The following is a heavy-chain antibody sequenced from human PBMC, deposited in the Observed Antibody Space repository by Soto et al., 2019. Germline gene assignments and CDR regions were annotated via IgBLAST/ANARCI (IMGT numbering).Heavy chain of an antibody. Sequence: QITLKESGPTLVKPTQTLTLTCTFSGFSLSTSGVGVGWIRQPPGKALEWLSLIYWDDDKRYSPSLKSRLTITKDPSKNKVVLTMTSMDPADTATYYCAHVTLVGATRYWFFDLWGRGTLVTVSS. CDR2: IYWDDDK. D-gene: IGHD1-26*01. CDR3: AHVTLVGATRYWFFDL. J-gene: IGHJ2*01. V-gene: IGHV2-5*02. CDR1: GFSLSTSGVG.